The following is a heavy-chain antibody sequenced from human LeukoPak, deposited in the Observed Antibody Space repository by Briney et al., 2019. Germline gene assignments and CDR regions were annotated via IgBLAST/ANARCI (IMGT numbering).Heavy chain of an antibody. D-gene: IGHD3-3*01. Sequence: GALVKVSCKASGYTFTSYGISWVRQAPGQGLEWMGWISAYNGNTNYAQKLQGRVTMTTDTSTSTAYMELRSLRSDDTAVYYCARSTIFGVVAHYYYYGMDVWGQGTTVTVSS. V-gene: IGHV1-18*01. J-gene: IGHJ6*02. CDR3: ARSTIFGVVAHYYYYGMDV. CDR2: ISAYNGNT. CDR1: GYTFTSYG.